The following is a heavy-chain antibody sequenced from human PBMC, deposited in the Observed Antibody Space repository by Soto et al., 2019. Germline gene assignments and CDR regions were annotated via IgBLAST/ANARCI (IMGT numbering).Heavy chain of an antibody. V-gene: IGHV5-51*01. CDR1: GYSFTSYW. J-gene: IGHJ4*02. CDR3: ARHVRDVYRSLDY. Sequence: GESLKISCQASGYSFTSYWIGWVRQMPGKGLEWMGIINPSVSDARYSPSFQGQVTISVDRSISTAYLQWSSLKASDTGIYYCARHVRDVYRSLDYWGQGTLVTVSS. CDR2: INPSVSDA.